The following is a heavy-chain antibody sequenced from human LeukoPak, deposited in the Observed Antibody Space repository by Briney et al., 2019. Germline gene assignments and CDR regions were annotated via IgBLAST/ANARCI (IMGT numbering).Heavy chain of an antibody. V-gene: IGHV3-11*04. CDR2: ISSSSSTI. J-gene: IGHJ4*02. CDR3: AGAGSFIVGAIDPDY. D-gene: IGHD1-26*01. CDR1: GFTYSDYY. Sequence: GGPLRLSCAASGFTYSDYYMSWIRQAPGKGLEWVSYISSSSSTIYYADSVKGRFTISRDNAKNSLYLQMNSLRDEDTAVYYCAGAGSFIVGAIDPDYWGQGTLVTVSS.